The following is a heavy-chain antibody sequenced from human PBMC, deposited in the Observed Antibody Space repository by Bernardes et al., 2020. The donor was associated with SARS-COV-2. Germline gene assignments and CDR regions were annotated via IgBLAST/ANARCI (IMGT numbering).Heavy chain of an antibody. CDR2: ISDDGSTE. D-gene: IGHD3-3*01. CDR1: GLTFSIYG. V-gene: IGHV3-30*03. CDR3: AREKLRFLEWSAYGMDV. J-gene: IGHJ6*02. Sequence: GGSLRLSCAASGLTFSIYGMHWVRQAPGKGLEWVAVISDDGSTENYADSVKGRFTISRDNSEETLFLQMNSLRAEDTAVYFCAREKLRFLEWSAYGMDVWGQGTTVTVSS.